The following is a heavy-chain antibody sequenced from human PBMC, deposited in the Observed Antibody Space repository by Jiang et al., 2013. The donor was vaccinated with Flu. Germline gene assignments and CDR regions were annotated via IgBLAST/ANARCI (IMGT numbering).Heavy chain of an antibody. CDR3: ARLSSVHTMIVVVITGGGNWYFDL. J-gene: IGHJ2*01. D-gene: IGHD3-22*01. Sequence: GAEVKKPGESLKISCKGSGYSFTSYWIGWVRQMPGKGLEWMGIIYPGDSDTRYSPSFQGQVTISADKSISTAYLQWSSLKASDTAMYYCARLSSVHTMIVVVITGGGNWYFDLWGRGTLVTVSS. CDR1: GYSFTSYW. CDR2: IYPGDSDT. V-gene: IGHV5-51*01.